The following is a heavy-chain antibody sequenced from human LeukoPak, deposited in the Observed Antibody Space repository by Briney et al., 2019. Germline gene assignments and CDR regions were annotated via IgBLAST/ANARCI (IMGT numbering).Heavy chain of an antibody. Sequence: GRSLRLSCAASGFTFDDYAMHWVRQAPGKGLEWVSGISWNSGSIGYADSVKGRFTISRDNAKNSLYLQMNSLRAEDTALYYCAKDIWSHRYHVFDYWGQGTLVTVSS. J-gene: IGHJ4*02. D-gene: IGHD1-14*01. CDR2: ISWNSGSI. CDR3: AKDIWSHRYHVFDY. CDR1: GFTFDDYA. V-gene: IGHV3-9*01.